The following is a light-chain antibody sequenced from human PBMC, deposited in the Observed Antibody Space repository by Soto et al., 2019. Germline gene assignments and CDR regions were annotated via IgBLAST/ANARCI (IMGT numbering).Light chain of an antibody. CDR1: QGITNW. Sequence: DIQMTHSPSSLSASLVDRVTITCRASQGITNWLAWYQQKPGKAPKLLIYAASGLPSGVPSRFSGSGSGTDFTLTISSLQPEDFATYYCQQANSFPLTFGGGTKVDIK. CDR3: QQANSFPLT. CDR2: AAS. V-gene: IGKV1-12*01. J-gene: IGKJ4*01.